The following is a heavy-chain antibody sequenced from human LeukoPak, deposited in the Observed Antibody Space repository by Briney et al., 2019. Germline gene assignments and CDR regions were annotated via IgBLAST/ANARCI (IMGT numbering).Heavy chain of an antibody. V-gene: IGHV3-30*02. CDR3: ANPFVVVPAAIWPALEYYYYMDV. D-gene: IGHD2-2*01. CDR2: IRYGGSNK. CDR1: GFTFSSYG. Sequence: PGGSLRLSCATSGFTFSSYGMHWVRQAPGKGLEWVAFIRYGGSNKYYADSVKGRFTISRDNSKNTLYLQMNSLRAEDTAVYYCANPFVVVPAAIWPALEYYYYMDVWGKGTTVTVSS. J-gene: IGHJ6*03.